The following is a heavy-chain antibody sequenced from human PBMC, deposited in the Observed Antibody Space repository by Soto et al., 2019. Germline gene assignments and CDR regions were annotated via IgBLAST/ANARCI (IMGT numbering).Heavy chain of an antibody. D-gene: IGHD3-3*02. Sequence: QVQLVQSGAEVKKPGSSVKVSCKASGGTFSTSAISWVRQAPGQGLEWVGGIMPVFATPDYAQKFQGRGTYTADESRTTAYLELTSLRTDDTAVYYCARDKDRQQLGGNYYYILDVWGQGTAITVSS. J-gene: IGHJ6*02. CDR1: GGTFSTSA. V-gene: IGHV1-69*12. CDR3: ARDKDRQQLGGNYYYILDV. CDR2: IMPVFATP.